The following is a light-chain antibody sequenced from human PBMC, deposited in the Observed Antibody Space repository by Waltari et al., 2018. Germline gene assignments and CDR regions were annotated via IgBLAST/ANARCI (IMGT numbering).Light chain of an antibody. CDR3: SSYAGSNNYV. CDR2: EVN. CDR1: SSDIGASNS. J-gene: IGLJ1*01. Sequence: QSALTQPPSASGSPGQSVAISCSGTSSDIGASNSVSWYQHHPGKAPKLIIYEVNKRPSGVPDRCSGSKSGNTASLTVSGLQAEDEADYYCSSYAGSNNYVFGPGTKVTVL. V-gene: IGLV2-8*01.